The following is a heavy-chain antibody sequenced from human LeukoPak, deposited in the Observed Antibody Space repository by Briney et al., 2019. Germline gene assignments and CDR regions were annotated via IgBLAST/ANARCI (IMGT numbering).Heavy chain of an antibody. CDR2: VNHSGST. V-gene: IGHV4-34*01. D-gene: IGHD3-22*01. CDR3: ARLRGYYDSSAYYSDAFDI. J-gene: IGHJ3*02. CDR1: GGSFSGYF. Sequence: SETLPLTCAVYGGSFSGYFWSWIRQPPGKGLEWIGEVNHSGSTNYNPPLKSRLTISIDTSKNQFSLKLSSVTAADTAVYYCARLRGYYDSSAYYSDAFDIWGPGTMVTVSS.